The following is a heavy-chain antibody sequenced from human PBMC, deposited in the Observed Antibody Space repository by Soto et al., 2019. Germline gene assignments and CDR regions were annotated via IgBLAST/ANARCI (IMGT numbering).Heavy chain of an antibody. CDR1: GFKFGSYG. D-gene: IGHD2-2*01. J-gene: IGHJ4*02. CDR3: AKDLSTFGRNCLEL. V-gene: IGHV3-30*18. Sequence: QVQLVESGGGVVQPGRSLRLSCAGSGFKFGSYGMHWVRQAPGKGLEWVAVTSYDGGSPQYADSVKGRFTISRDNSKNTLYLQMDSLRTDDTAVYYCAKDLSTFGRNCLELWGQGTLVTVSS. CDR2: TSYDGGSP.